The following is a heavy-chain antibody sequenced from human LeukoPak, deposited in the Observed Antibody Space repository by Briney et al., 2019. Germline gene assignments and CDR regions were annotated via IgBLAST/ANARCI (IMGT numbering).Heavy chain of an antibody. CDR3: ARRRADFWSGYYFDY. V-gene: IGHV4-39*07. D-gene: IGHD3-3*01. CDR2: MYYSGSNSGST. Sequence: SETLSLTCSVSGGSISSGGYYWGWIRQPPGKGLEWIGSMYYSGSNSGSTYYNPSLKSRVTRSVDTSKNQFSLKLSSVTAADTAVYYCARRRADFWSGYYFDYWGQGTLVTVSS. J-gene: IGHJ4*02. CDR1: GGSISSGGYY.